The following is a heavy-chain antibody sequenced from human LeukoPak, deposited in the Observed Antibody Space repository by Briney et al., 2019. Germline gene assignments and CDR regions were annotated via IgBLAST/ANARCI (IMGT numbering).Heavy chain of an antibody. CDR2: IYYSGTT. V-gene: IGHV4-39*07. Sequence: PSEALSLTCTVSGGSISSGSYYWVWIRQPPGKGLEWIGTIYYSGTTYYNPSLKSRVTISVDTSKNQFSLKLSSVTAADTAVYYCARDRGYIDYWGQGTLVTVSS. CDR1: GGSISSGSYY. D-gene: IGHD3-10*01. CDR3: ARDRGYIDY. J-gene: IGHJ4*02.